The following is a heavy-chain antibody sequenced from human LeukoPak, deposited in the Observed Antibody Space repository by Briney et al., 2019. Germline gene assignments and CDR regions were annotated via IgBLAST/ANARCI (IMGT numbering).Heavy chain of an antibody. D-gene: IGHD3-22*01. CDR3: VGPEGSGYPRLDY. Sequence: ASVKVSCKASGYTFTSYYMHWVRQAPGQGLEWMGIINPSGGSTSYAQKFQGRVTMTRDTSTSTVYMELSGLRSEDTAVYYCVGPEGSGYPRLDYWGQGTLVTVSS. CDR2: INPSGGST. V-gene: IGHV1-46*03. CDR1: GYTFTSYY. J-gene: IGHJ4*02.